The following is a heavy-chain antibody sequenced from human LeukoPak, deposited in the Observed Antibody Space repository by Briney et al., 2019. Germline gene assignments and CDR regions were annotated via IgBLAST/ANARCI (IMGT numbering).Heavy chain of an antibody. Sequence: GGSLRLSCAASGFTFSSYTMSWVRQAPGKGLEWVSTITTSDGNTYYADSVKGRFTVSRDNSKNTLFLQMNSLRAEDTAVYYCAKDGGLWVSAHWGDSWGRGTLVAVSS. J-gene: IGHJ4*02. CDR3: AKDGGLWVSAHWGDS. CDR2: ITTSDGNT. D-gene: IGHD7-27*01. V-gene: IGHV3-23*01. CDR1: GFTFSSYT.